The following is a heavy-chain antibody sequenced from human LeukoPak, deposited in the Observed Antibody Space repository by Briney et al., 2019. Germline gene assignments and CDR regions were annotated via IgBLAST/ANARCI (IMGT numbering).Heavy chain of an antibody. Sequence: PGRSLRLSCVASGFTFDDYAMHWVRHVPGRGLEWVSTIPWNNMSAEYADSAKGRFTISRDNAKNSLYLQMNSLRADDMGLYYCAKDASSFSVTYIDQWGQGTLVTVSS. J-gene: IGHJ4*02. D-gene: IGHD4-17*01. CDR3: AKDASSFSVTYIDQ. CDR1: GFTFDDYA. CDR2: IPWNNMSA. V-gene: IGHV3-9*03.